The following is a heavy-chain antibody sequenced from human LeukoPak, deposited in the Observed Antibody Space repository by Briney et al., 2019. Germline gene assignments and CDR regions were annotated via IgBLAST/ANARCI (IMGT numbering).Heavy chain of an antibody. CDR1: GGSINSYY. V-gene: IGHV4-59*01. CDR2: ISYSGST. Sequence: SETLSFTCTVSGGSINSYYWSWIRQPPGKGLEWIGYISYSGSTNYNPSLKSRVTISLDTSKNQSLLKLSSVTAADTALYYCARGNANWGQGTLVTVSS. J-gene: IGHJ4*02. CDR3: ARGNAN.